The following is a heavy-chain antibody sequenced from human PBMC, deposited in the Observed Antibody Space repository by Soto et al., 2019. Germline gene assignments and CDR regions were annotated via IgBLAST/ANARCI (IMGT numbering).Heavy chain of an antibody. V-gene: IGHV6-1*01. Sequence: SQTLSLTCAISGDSVSSNSAAWNWIRQSPSRGLEWLGRTYYRSKWYNDYAVSVKSRITINPDTSKNQFSLQLNSVTPEDTAVYYCARVPIGGCSGGSCYSQYYFDYWGQGTLVTVSS. CDR2: TYYRSKWYN. CDR1: GDSVSSNSAA. J-gene: IGHJ4*02. D-gene: IGHD2-15*01. CDR3: ARVPIGGCSGGSCYSQYYFDY.